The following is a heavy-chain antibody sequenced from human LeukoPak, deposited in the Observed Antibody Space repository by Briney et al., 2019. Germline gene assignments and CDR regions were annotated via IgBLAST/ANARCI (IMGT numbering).Heavy chain of an antibody. CDR2: IIPTFGTA. D-gene: IGHD2-21*02. Sequence: SVKVSCKASGGTFSSYAISWVRQAPGQGLEWMGGIIPTFGTANYAQKFQGRVTITADESTSTAYTELSSLRSEDTAVYYCARSVVVTAFDYWGQGTLVTVSS. CDR1: GGTFSSYA. J-gene: IGHJ4*02. CDR3: ARSVVVTAFDY. V-gene: IGHV1-69*13.